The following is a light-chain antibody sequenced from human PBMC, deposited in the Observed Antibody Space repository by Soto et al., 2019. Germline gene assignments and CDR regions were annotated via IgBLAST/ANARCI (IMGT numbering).Light chain of an antibody. CDR1: QSISTY. Sequence: DIQMTQSPSSLSASVGDRVTITCRASQSISTYLNWYQQKPGKAPKLLIFSASSLQSGVPSRFSGSGSGTDFTLTISNLQPEDSATYYCQQGYSTLPYTFGQGTKLEI. CDR3: QQGYSTLPYT. CDR2: SAS. J-gene: IGKJ2*01. V-gene: IGKV1-39*01.